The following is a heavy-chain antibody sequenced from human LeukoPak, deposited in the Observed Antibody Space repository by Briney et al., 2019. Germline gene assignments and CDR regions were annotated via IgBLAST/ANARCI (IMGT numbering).Heavy chain of an antibody. CDR1: GYSFTRYW. V-gene: IGHV5-51*01. CDR2: FYPCDSDP. CDR3: ARRKGSAGIYYMDV. J-gene: IGHJ6*03. D-gene: IGHD2-15*01. Sequence: GESLKISCKGFGYSFTRYWIGLVRQMTGKGVEWMGIFYPCDSDPRYSTSFQGQVTISPDKSVYTAYLECSSLKASGPAMYYCARRKGSAGIYYMDVWGKGTTVTVSS.